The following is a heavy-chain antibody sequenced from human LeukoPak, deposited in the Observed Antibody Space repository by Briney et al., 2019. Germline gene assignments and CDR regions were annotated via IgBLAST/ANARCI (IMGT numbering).Heavy chain of an antibody. CDR2: IYTSGST. CDR3: ARDRGEYSYGRGYYFDY. V-gene: IGHV4-4*07. J-gene: IGHJ4*02. D-gene: IGHD5-18*01. Sequence: SETLSLTCTVSGGSISSYYWSWIRQPAGKGLEWIGRIYTSGSTNYNPSLKSRVTMSVDTSKNQFSLKLSSVTAADTAVYYCARDRGEYSYGRGYYFDYWGQGTLVTVSS. CDR1: GGSISSYY.